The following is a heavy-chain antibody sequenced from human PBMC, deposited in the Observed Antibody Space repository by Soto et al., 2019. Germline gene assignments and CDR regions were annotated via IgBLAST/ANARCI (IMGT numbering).Heavy chain of an antibody. Sequence: EVQLVESGGGLVQPGRSLRLSCAASGFTFDDYAMHWVRQAPGKGLEWVSGISWNSGSIGYADSVKGRFTISRDNAKNSLYLQMNSMRAEDAALYYCAKGTYYDILTGYYSDWGQGTLVTVSS. V-gene: IGHV3-9*01. D-gene: IGHD3-9*01. CDR3: AKGTYYDILTGYYSD. CDR2: ISWNSGSI. CDR1: GFTFDDYA. J-gene: IGHJ4*02.